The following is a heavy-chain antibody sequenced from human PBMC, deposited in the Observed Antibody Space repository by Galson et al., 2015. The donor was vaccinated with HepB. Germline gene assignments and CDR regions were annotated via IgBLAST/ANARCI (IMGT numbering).Heavy chain of an antibody. CDR1: GFSLSSNHVG. J-gene: IGHJ5*01. CDR2: IYWDDDE. D-gene: IGHD6-19*01. CDR3: AHGSGWLLDS. V-gene: IGHV2-5*02. Sequence: PALVKPTQTLTLTCTFSGFSLSSNHVGVGWIRQPPGKALEWLAFIYWDDDERYSPSLRTRLTITKDTSKNRVVLTLTNVDPVDTVTYYCAHGSGWLLDSWGQGTLVTVSS.